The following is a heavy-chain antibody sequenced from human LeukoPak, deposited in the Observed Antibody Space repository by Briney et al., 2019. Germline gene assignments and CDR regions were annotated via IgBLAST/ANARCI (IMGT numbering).Heavy chain of an antibody. CDR1: GFIFSNAW. Sequence: GGSLRLSCAASGFIFSNAWMSWVRQAPGKGLEWVGRIKNETDGGTTDYAAPVKGRFTISRDDSKSTLFLQMNSLISEDTAVYYCTTNKDSWGQGTLVTVSS. CDR2: IKNETDGGTT. J-gene: IGHJ4*02. D-gene: IGHD1/OR15-1a*01. CDR3: TTNKDS. V-gene: IGHV3-15*01.